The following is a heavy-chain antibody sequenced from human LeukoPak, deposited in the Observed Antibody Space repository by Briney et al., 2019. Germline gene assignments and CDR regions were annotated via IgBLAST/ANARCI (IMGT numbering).Heavy chain of an antibody. D-gene: IGHD3-3*01. CDR3: ARGNVYDFWSGSSYYFDY. J-gene: IGHJ4*02. V-gene: IGHV3-21*01. CDR1: GFTFSSYS. Sequence: GGSLRLSCAASGFTFSSYSMNWVRQAPGKGLEWVSSISSSSSYIYYADSVKGRFTISRDNAKNSLYLQMNSLRAEDTAMYYCARGNVYDFWSGSSYYFDYWGQGTLVTVSS. CDR2: ISSSSSYI.